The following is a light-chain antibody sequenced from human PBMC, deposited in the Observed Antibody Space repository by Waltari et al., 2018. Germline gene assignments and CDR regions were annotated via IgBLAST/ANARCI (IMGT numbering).Light chain of an antibody. CDR2: YDV. CDR3: AAWDDSLSAWV. CDR1: RSNIENNA. J-gene: IGLJ3*02. Sequence: QSVLTQPPSVSEAPRQRVTISCSGSRSNIENNAVNWYQQLPGQAPKLLIYYDVLLPSGVSDRFSGSKAGTSASRAISGLQSEDEADYYCAAWDDSLSAWVFGGGTKLTVL. V-gene: IGLV1-36*01.